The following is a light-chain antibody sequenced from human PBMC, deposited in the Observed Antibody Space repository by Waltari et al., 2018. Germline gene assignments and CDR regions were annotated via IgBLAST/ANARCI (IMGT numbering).Light chain of an antibody. CDR2: DAS. Sequence: EKVMTQSPATLSVSPGGVVTLSCRASQGIASNLAWYQYRPGQAPRLLIYDASTRASGIPSRFSRSWSGTEFTLTISGLQSDDSALYYCQQYNDWYSFGQGTKLEI. J-gene: IGKJ2*03. CDR3: QQYNDWYS. V-gene: IGKV3-15*01. CDR1: QGIASN.